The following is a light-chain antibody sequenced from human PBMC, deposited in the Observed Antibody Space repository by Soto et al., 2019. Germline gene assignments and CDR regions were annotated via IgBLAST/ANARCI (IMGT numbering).Light chain of an antibody. V-gene: IGKV1-5*01. CDR2: DVS. CDR3: QQYINWPRT. CDR1: QSISAW. J-gene: IGKJ1*01. Sequence: DIQMTQSPSTLSASVGDRVTITCRASQSISAWLAWYQQKPGKAPKLLIYDVSNLESGVPARFSGSGSGTEFTLTISSLQSEDFAVYYCQQYINWPRTFGQGTKVDIK.